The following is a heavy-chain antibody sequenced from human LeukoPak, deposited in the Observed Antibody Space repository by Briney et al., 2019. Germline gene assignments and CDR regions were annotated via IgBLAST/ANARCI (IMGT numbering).Heavy chain of an antibody. CDR1: GGSISSGSYY. D-gene: IGHD3-10*01. Sequence: PSETLSLTCTVSGGSISSGSYYWSWIRQPAGKGLEWIGRIYTSGSTNYNPSLKSRVTISVDTSKNQFSLKLSSVTAADTAVYYCARRFRRFGELTTPRFDYWGQGTLVTVSS. V-gene: IGHV4-61*02. J-gene: IGHJ4*02. CDR2: IYTSGST. CDR3: ARRFRRFGELTTPRFDY.